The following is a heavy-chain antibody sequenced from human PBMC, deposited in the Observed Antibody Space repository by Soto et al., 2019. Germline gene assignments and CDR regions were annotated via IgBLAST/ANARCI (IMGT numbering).Heavy chain of an antibody. D-gene: IGHD1-7*01. J-gene: IGHJ5*02. CDR3: ARTRFVPEELNWFDP. CDR1: GGSISSGGYY. CDR2: IYYSGST. Sequence: SETLSLTCTVSGGSISSGGYYWSWIRQHPGKGLEWIGYIYYSGSTYYNPSLKSRVTISVDTSKNQFSLKLSSVTAADTAVYYCARTRFVPEELNWFDPWGQGTLVTVSS. V-gene: IGHV4-31*03.